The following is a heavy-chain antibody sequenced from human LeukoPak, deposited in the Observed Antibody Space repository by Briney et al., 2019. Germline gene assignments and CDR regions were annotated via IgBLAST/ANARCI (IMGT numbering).Heavy chain of an antibody. CDR3: ARDSGGPHSGFEI. D-gene: IGHD1-26*01. CDR2: IYYSGSA. J-gene: IGHJ3*02. CDR1: GGSISSNGYY. V-gene: IGHV4-39*02. Sequence: SETLSLTCSVSGGSISSNGYYWGWIRQPPGKGLEWIGAIYYSGSAYYNPSLKSRITISVDTSKNQFSLKETSVTAADTAVYYCARDSGGPHSGFEIWGQGTMVTASS.